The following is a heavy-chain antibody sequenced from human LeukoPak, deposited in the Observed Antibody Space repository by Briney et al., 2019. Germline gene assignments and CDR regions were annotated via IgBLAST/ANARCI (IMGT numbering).Heavy chain of an antibody. CDR1: GGSFSGYY. V-gene: IGHV4-34*01. D-gene: IGHD3-16*02. Sequence: SETLSLTCAVYGGSFSGYYWSWIRQPPGKGLEWIGEINHSGSTNYNPSLKSRVTISVDTSKNQFSLKLSSVTAADTAVYYCARADYVWGSYRYFDYWGQGTLVTVSS. CDR3: ARADYVWGSYRYFDY. CDR2: INHSGST. J-gene: IGHJ4*02.